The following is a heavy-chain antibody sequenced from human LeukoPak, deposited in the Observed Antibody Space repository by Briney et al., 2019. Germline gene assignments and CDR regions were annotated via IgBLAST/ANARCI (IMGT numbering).Heavy chain of an antibody. V-gene: IGHV3-30*04. CDR1: GFTFSSYV. D-gene: IGHD1-26*01. J-gene: IGHJ6*03. CDR2: ISYDGSNE. Sequence: GGSLRLSCVVSGFTFSSYVMHWVRQAPGKGLEWVAIISYDGSNEYYGDSVKGRFTISRDNSKNTLYLQMNSLRAEDTAVYYCAKDALVGANYYYYYYYMDVWGKGTTVTVSS. CDR3: AKDALVGANYYYYYYYMDV.